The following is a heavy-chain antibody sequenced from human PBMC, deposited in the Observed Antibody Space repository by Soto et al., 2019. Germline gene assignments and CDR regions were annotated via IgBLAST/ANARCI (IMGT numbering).Heavy chain of an antibody. CDR2: ISDSGSNT. D-gene: IGHD3-22*01. CDR1: GFKISSSS. V-gene: IGHV3-48*02. J-gene: IGHJ6*02. Sequence: EVQLVESGGGLVQPGRSLRLSCAAFGFKISSSSMNWVRQAPGRGLEWVAYISDSGSNTLYAGYVKGRFTVSRDTAKNSLYLQMSGLRDEDRDVYYCARYNDDSSGYDGMEVWGQGTTVTVSS. CDR3: ARYNDDSSGYDGMEV.